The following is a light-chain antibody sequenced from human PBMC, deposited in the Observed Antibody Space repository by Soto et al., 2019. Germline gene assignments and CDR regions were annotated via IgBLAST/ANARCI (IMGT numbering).Light chain of an antibody. J-gene: IGKJ1*01. V-gene: IGKV3-20*01. CDR3: QQSGT. Sequence: EIVLTQSPGTLSLSPGERATLSCRASQSVSSSYLAWYQHKPGQAPRLLIYRASNRAAGIPDRFSGSGSGTDFTLTIRRLEPEDFAVYYCQQSGTFGQGNKVEIE. CDR1: QSVSSSY. CDR2: RAS.